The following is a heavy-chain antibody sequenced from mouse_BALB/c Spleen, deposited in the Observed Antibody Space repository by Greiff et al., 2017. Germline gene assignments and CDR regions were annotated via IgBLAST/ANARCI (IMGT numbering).Heavy chain of an antibody. Sequence: VQLQQSGAELARPGASVKLSCKASGYTFTSYWMQWVKQRPGQGLEWIGAIYPGDGDTRYTQKFKGKATLTADKSSSTAYMQLSSLASEDSAVYYCASQESYDTPFAYWGQGTLVTVSA. CDR3: ASQESYDTPFAY. J-gene: IGHJ3*01. V-gene: IGHV1-87*01. D-gene: IGHD2-3*01. CDR1: GYTFTSYW. CDR2: IYPGDGDT.